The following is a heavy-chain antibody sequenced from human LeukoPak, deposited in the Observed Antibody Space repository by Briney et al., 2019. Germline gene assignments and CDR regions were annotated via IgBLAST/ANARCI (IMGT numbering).Heavy chain of an antibody. D-gene: IGHD2-2*01. CDR2: ITSYSSNI. CDR3: ARARGGGSVVVPGDY. V-gene: IGHV3-21*01. J-gene: IGHJ4*02. CDR1: GFTFISYT. Sequence: PGGSLRLSCAASGFTFISYTMHWVRQAPGKGLEWVPSITSYSSNIYYADSVKGRFTISRDNARNSLYLQMDSLRAEDTAVYYCARARGGGSVVVPGDYWGQGTLVTVSS.